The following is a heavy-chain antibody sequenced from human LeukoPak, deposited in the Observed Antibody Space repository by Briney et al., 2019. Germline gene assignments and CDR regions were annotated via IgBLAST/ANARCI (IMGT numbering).Heavy chain of an antibody. CDR3: ARDQLYCSGGICYFDY. CDR1: GFTFRSYW. D-gene: IGHD2-15*01. J-gene: IGHJ4*02. CDR2: IKSDGSSI. Sequence: GGSLRLSCAASGFTFRSYWMHWVRQAPGKGLVWVSRIKSDGSSITYAEPVKGRFTISRDNAKNTLYLQMNSLRAEDTAVYYCARDQLYCSGGICYFDYWGRGTLVTVSS. V-gene: IGHV3-74*01.